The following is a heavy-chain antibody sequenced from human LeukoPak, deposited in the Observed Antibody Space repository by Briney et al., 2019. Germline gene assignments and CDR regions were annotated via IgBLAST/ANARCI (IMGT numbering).Heavy chain of an antibody. CDR1: GFTFSSYE. V-gene: IGHV3-48*03. CDR3: AREATPVTMVDH. J-gene: IGHJ5*02. Sequence: GRSLRLSSAASGFTFSSYEMNWVRQAPGKGQESVSYISSSGSTIYYADSVKDRFTISRDNAKNSLYLQMNSLGAEDTAVYYCAREATPVTMVDHWGQGTLVTVSS. D-gene: IGHD4-17*01. CDR2: ISSSGSTI.